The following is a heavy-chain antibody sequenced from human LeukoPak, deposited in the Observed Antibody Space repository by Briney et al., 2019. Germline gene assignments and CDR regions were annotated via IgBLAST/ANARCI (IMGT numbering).Heavy chain of an antibody. D-gene: IGHD5-18*01. J-gene: IGHJ4*02. V-gene: IGHV3-33*06. CDR1: GFTFSSYG. Sequence: PGGSLRLSCAASGFTFSSYGMHWVRQAPGKGLEWVAVIWYDGSNKYYVDSAKGRFTISRDNSKNTLYLQMNSLRAEDTAVYYCAKDRRSTAMVMLLWDYWGQGTLVTVSS. CDR2: IWYDGSNK. CDR3: AKDRRSTAMVMLLWDY.